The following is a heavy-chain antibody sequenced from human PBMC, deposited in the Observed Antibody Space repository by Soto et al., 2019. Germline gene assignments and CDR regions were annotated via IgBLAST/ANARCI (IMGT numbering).Heavy chain of an antibody. Sequence: SETLSLTCAVSGYSISSGYYWGWIRQPPGKGLEWIGSIYHSGSTYYNPSLKSRVTISVDTPKNQFSLKLSSVTAADTAVYYCARVRGYSGYDSFDYWGQGTLVTVSS. D-gene: IGHD5-12*01. CDR3: ARVRGYSGYDSFDY. CDR1: GYSISSGYY. J-gene: IGHJ4*02. CDR2: IYHSGST. V-gene: IGHV4-38-2*01.